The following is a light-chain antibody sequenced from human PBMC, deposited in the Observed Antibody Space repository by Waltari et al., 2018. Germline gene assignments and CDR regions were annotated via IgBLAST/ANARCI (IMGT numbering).Light chain of an antibody. V-gene: IGKV3-15*01. CDR2: GAA. J-gene: IGKJ2*01. Sequence: EIVIMQTPAILSVSPGERATLSCRVSQSVSSNLAWYQQKPGQAPRFLSYGAATRATGIPARFSGSGSGTEFTLTISSMQSEDLAVYYCQQYNNWPPYTFGQGTKLEIK. CDR1: QSVSSN. CDR3: QQYNNWPPYT.